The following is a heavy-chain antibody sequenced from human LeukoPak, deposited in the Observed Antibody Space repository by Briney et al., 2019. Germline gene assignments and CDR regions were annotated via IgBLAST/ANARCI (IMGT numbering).Heavy chain of an antibody. CDR3: ARCYYCGSGTAGGDAFDI. D-gene: IGHD3-10*01. Sequence: ASVKVSCKASGYTFTGYYMHWVRQAPGQGLEWMGWINPNRGGTNYAQKFQGRVTMTRDTSISTAYMELSRLRSDGTAVYYCARCYYCGSGTAGGDAFDIWGQGTMVTVSS. V-gene: IGHV1-2*02. J-gene: IGHJ3*02. CDR1: GYTFTGYY. CDR2: INPNRGGT.